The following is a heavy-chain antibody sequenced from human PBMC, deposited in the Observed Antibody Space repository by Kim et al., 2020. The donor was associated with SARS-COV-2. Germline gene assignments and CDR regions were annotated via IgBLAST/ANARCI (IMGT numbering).Heavy chain of an antibody. V-gene: IGHV2-70*11. CDR3: ARNPRIVLADKNHYGMDV. CDR1: GFSLTTAGMS. D-gene: IGHD6-19*01. CDR2: IDWDDDI. Sequence: SGPTLVNPTQTLTLTCTFSGFSLTTAGMSVSWIRQPPGKALEWLARIDWDDDIYYSTSLRTRLTISKDTSKNQVVLTLTHMDPVDTATYFCARNPRIVLADKNHYGMDVWGHGTTVIVSS. J-gene: IGHJ6*02.